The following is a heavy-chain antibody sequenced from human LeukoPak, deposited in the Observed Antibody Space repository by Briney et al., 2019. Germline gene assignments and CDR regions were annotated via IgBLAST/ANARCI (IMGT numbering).Heavy chain of an antibody. CDR2: INPSGGST. D-gene: IGHD3-3*01. Sequence: GASVTVSCKASGYTFTSYYMHWVRQAPGQGLEWMGIINPSGGSTSYAQKFQGRVTMTRDTSTSTVYMELSSLRSEDTAVYYCARTLYYDFWSGYSDQKFDPWGQGTLVTVSS. CDR1: GYTFTSYY. CDR3: ARTLYYDFWSGYSDQKFDP. V-gene: IGHV1-46*01. J-gene: IGHJ5*02.